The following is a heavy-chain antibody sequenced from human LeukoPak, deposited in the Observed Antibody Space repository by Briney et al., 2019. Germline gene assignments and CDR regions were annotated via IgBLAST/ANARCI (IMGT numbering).Heavy chain of an antibody. CDR3: ARDQGRRGYSGYDSSYYFDY. CDR2: ISSSGSTI. Sequence: PGGSLRLSCAASGFTFSDYYMSWIRQAPGKGLESVSYISSSGSTIYYADSVKGRFTISRDNAKNSLYLQMNSLRAEDTAVYYCARDQGRRGYSGYDSSYYFDYWGQGTLVTVSS. V-gene: IGHV3-11*04. CDR1: GFTFSDYY. D-gene: IGHD5-12*01. J-gene: IGHJ4*02.